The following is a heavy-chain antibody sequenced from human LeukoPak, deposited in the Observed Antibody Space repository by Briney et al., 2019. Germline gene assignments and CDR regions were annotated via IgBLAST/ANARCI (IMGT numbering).Heavy chain of an antibody. J-gene: IGHJ3*02. V-gene: IGHV4-59*01. D-gene: IGHD3-10*01. CDR1: GGSIHSYY. CDR3: ARYPVVSGGAFDI. Sequence: SETLSLTCTVSGGSIHSYYWSWVRQPPGKGLEWIGYIYYTGSTNYNSSLQSRVTISVDPSRRQFSLRLSSVTPADTAMYYCARYPVVSGGAFDIWGQGTMVIVSS. CDR2: IYYTGST.